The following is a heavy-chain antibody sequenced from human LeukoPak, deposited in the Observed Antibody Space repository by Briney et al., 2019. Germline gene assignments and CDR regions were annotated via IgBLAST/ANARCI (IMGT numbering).Heavy chain of an antibody. J-gene: IGHJ4*02. V-gene: IGHV3-48*03. Sequence: VGSLRLSRAASGFSFSGYEMSWVRQAPGKGLEWVLHVSITGTVTYYVHSVQGRFTISRDNAKNSLYLQLNSLTAADTAAYYCVRDLPIYDSNGYHFDYWGQGTLVTVSS. D-gene: IGHD3-22*01. CDR1: GFSFSGYE. CDR2: VSITGTVT. CDR3: VRDLPIYDSNGYHFDY.